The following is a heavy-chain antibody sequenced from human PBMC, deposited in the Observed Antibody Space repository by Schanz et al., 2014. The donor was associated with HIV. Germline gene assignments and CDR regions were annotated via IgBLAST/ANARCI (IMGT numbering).Heavy chain of an antibody. J-gene: IGHJ6*02. CDR3: ARVPPSVTRHYYGMDV. CDR1: GFNFSFYW. Sequence: EMQLVESGGGLVQPGGSLRLSCAASGFNFSFYWISWVRQAPGKGLEWVANIKQDGSEKYYVDSVKGRFTISRDNAKNSLHLQMNSLRAEDTAVYYCARVPPSVTRHYYGMDVWGQGTTVTVSS. V-gene: IGHV3-7*01. D-gene: IGHD4-17*01. CDR2: IKQDGSEK.